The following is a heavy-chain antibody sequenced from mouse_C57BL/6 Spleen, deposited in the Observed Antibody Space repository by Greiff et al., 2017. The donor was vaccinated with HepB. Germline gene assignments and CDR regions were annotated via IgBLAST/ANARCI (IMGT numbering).Heavy chain of an antibody. J-gene: IGHJ3*01. Sequence: QVQLQQPGAELVMPGASVKLSCKASGYTFTSYWMHWVKQRPGQGLEWIGEIDPSDSYTNYNQKFQGKSTLTVDKSSSTAYMQLSSLTSEDSAVYYCASSWFAYWGQGTLVTVSA. CDR2: IDPSDSYT. CDR3: ASSWFAY. V-gene: IGHV1-69*01. CDR1: GYTFTSYW.